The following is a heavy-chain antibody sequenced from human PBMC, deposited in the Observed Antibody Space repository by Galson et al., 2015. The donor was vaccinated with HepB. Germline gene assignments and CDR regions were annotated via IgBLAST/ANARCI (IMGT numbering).Heavy chain of an antibody. CDR2: IIPILGIA. V-gene: IGHV1-69*04. CDR1: GGTFSSYA. J-gene: IGHJ4*02. CDR3: ARDWGAAYYYDSSGIGGGY. Sequence: SVKVSCKASGGTFSSYAISWVRQAPGQGLEWMGRIIPILGIANYAQKFQGRVTITADKSTSTAYMELSSLRSEDTAVYYCARDWGAAYYYDSSGIGGGYWGQGTLVTVSS. D-gene: IGHD3-22*01.